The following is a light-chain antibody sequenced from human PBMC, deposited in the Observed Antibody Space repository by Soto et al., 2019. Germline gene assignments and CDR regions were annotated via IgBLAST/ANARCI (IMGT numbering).Light chain of an antibody. J-gene: IGLJ3*02. V-gene: IGLV2-14*03. CDR2: DVS. Sequence: QSALTQPASVSGSPGQSITISCTGTSSDVGGYNYVSWYQQHPGKAPKVMIYDVSNRPSGVSDRLSGSKSGNTASLTISGLQAEDEADYYCSSYSSSGTLVFGGGTKLTVL. CDR3: SSYSSSGTLV. CDR1: SSDVGGYNY.